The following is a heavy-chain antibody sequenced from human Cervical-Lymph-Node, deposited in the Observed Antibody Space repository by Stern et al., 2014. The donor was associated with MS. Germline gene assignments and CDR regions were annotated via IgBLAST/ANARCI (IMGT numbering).Heavy chain of an antibody. CDR1: GDSITNSY. CDR3: ARYMGSGWYSPISD. J-gene: IGHJ4*02. Sequence: VQLVESGPGLVKPSETLSLFCTVSGDSITNSYWSWIRQPPGKGLEWIGHFYHSGGTNYNPSFKSRVTISVDTSKNHLSLKLSSVTAADTAVYYCARYMGSGWYSPISDWGQGILVTVSS. D-gene: IGHD6-19*01. V-gene: IGHV4-4*09. CDR2: FYHSGGT.